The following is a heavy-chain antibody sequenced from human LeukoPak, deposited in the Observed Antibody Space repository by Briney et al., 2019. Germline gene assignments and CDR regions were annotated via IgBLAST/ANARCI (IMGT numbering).Heavy chain of an antibody. CDR1: GYTFTSYG. Sequence: ASVKVSCKASGYTFTSYGISWVRQAPGQGLEWMGWISAYNGNTNYAQKLQGRVTMTTDTSTSTAYMELSSLRSEDTAVYYCARALGQYCSGGSCYWFDPWGQGTLVTVSS. CDR3: ARALGQYCSGGSCYWFDP. CDR2: ISAYNGNT. D-gene: IGHD2-15*01. J-gene: IGHJ5*02. V-gene: IGHV1-18*01.